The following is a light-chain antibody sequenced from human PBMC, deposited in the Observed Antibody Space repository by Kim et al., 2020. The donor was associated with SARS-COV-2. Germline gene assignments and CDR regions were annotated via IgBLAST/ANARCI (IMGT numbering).Light chain of an antibody. V-gene: IGLV2-14*03. J-gene: IGLJ1*01. CDR1: SSDVRVYNY. CDR2: DVN. Sequence: SSTIAYTGTSSDVRVYNYESGYQQHPSKAPKLMIYDVNNRPSGVSNRFSGSKSGNTASLTISGLQAEDEADYYCSSYTSSSTPYVFGTGTKVTVL. CDR3: SSYTSSSTPYV.